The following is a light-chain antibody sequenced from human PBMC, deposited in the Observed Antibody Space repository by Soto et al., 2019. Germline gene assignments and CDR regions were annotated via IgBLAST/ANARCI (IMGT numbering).Light chain of an antibody. CDR1: QGIYSY. Sequence: DIQLTQSPSFLSASVGDRVSITCRASQGIYSYLAWYQQKPGKAPKLLIYAASTFQGGVPSRFSGSGSGTEFTLTISSLQPEDFATYYCQQLNTYPTFGGGTKVEIK. V-gene: IGKV1-9*01. CDR3: QQLNTYPT. CDR2: AAS. J-gene: IGKJ4*01.